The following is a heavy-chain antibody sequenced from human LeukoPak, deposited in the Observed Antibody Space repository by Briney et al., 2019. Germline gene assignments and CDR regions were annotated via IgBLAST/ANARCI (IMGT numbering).Heavy chain of an antibody. J-gene: IGHJ5*02. CDR3: ARDSGTTGEVKFDP. CDR2: IYHSGTT. CDR1: GHSISRAYH. Sequence: SETLSLTCTVSGHSISRAYHWGWIRQPPGKGLEWIASIYHSGTTYYNPSLKSRVTISVDMSKNHFSLRLSSVTAADTAVYYCARDSGTTGEVKFDPWGQGTLVTVSS. D-gene: IGHD3-10*01. V-gene: IGHV4-38-2*02.